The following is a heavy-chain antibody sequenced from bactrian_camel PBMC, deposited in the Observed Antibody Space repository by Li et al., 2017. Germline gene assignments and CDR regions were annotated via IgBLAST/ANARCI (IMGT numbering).Heavy chain of an antibody. CDR1: GLSVSDSS. J-gene: IGHJ4*01. CDR2: IRRDDLT. Sequence: HVQLVESGGGSVQTGGSLRLSCAPSGLSVSDSSMAWFRQSPGKEPEAVAAIRRDDLTAYTDSVKGRFTISKDNAENSLFLQMSNLKPEDTAMYYCAADSRWVCYSASWSEYNYWGQGTQVTVS. D-gene: IGHD1*01. V-gene: IGHV3S55*01. CDR3: AADSRWVCYSASWSEYNY.